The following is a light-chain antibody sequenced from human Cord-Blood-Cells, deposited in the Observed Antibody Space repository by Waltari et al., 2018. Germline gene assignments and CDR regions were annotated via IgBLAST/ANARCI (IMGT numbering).Light chain of an antibody. CDR2: GNS. CDR1: SSHIEAGYD. V-gene: IGLV1-40*01. CDR3: QSYDSSLSGYV. Sequence: QSVLTQPPSVSGAPGQRVTISCTGSSSHIEAGYDVHWYQQLPGTAPNLLTYGNSNRPSGVPDRFSGSKSGTSASLAITGLQAEDEADYYCQSYDSSLSGYVFGTGTKVTVL. J-gene: IGLJ1*01.